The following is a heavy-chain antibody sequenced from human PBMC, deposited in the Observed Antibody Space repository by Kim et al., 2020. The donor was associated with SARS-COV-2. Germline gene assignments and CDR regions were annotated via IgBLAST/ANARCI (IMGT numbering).Heavy chain of an antibody. CDR1: GGSISSSSYY. CDR3: ARSLRITMIVVVITAWFDP. Sequence: SETLSLTCTVSGGSISSSSYYWGWIRQPPGKGLEWIGSIYYSGSTYYNPSLKSRVTISVDTSKNQFSLKLSSVTAADTAVYYCARSLRITMIVVVITAWFDPWGQGTLVTVSS. J-gene: IGHJ5*02. D-gene: IGHD3-22*01. V-gene: IGHV4-39*07. CDR2: IYYSGST.